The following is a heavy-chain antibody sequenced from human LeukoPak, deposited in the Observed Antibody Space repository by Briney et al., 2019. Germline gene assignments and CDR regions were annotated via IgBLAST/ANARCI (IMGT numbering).Heavy chain of an antibody. J-gene: IGHJ4*02. D-gene: IGHD6-13*01. V-gene: IGHV3-9*01. CDR1: GFTFDDYA. Sequence: PGRSLRLSCAASGFTFDDYAMHWVRQAPGKGLEWVSGISWNSGSIGYADSVKGRFTISRDNAKNSLYLQMNSLRAEDTASYYCAKDKTAAGRYFDYWGQGTLVTVSS. CDR2: ISWNSGSI. CDR3: AKDKTAAGRYFDY.